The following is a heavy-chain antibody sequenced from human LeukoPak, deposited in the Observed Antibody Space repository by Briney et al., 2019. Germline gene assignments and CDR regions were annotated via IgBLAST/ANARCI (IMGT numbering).Heavy chain of an antibody. V-gene: IGHV3-9*01. CDR3: AKAPGGYYGSGSIFFDY. Sequence: GRSLRLSCAASGFTFDDYAMHWVRQAPGKGLEWVSGISWNSGSIGYADSVKGRFTISRDNAKNSLYLQINSLRAEDTALYYCAKAPGGYYGSGSIFFDYWGQGTLVTVSS. CDR1: GFTFDDYA. D-gene: IGHD3-10*01. CDR2: ISWNSGSI. J-gene: IGHJ4*02.